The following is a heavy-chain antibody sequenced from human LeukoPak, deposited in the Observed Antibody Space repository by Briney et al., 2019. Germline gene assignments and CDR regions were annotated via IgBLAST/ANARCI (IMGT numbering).Heavy chain of an antibody. CDR1: GFTFGSYE. D-gene: IGHD3-10*01. V-gene: IGHV3-48*03. CDR2: ISSSGSTI. Sequence: GGSLGLSCAASGFTFGSYEMNWVRQAPGKGLEWVSYISSSGSTIYYADSVKGRFTISRDNAKNSLYLQMNSLRAEDTAVYYCARESTLGFGELFRYYYGMDVWGKGTTVTVSS. CDR3: ARESTLGFGELFRYYYGMDV. J-gene: IGHJ6*04.